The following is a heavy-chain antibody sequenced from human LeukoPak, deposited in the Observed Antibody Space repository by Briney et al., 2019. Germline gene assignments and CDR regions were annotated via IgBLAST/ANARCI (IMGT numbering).Heavy chain of an antibody. J-gene: IGHJ3*02. Sequence: GSSVKVSCKASGGTFSSYAISWVRQAPGQGLEWMGGIIPIFGTANYAQKFQGRVTITTDESTSTAYMELSSLRSEDTAVYYCARGDYYYDSSDRWDAFDIWGQGTMVIVSS. D-gene: IGHD3-22*01. CDR2: IIPIFGTA. CDR1: GGTFSSYA. CDR3: ARGDYYYDSSDRWDAFDI. V-gene: IGHV1-69*05.